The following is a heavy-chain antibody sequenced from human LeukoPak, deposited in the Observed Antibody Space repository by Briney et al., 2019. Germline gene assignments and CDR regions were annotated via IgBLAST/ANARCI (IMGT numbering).Heavy chain of an antibody. CDR1: GYTFTGYY. Sequence: GASVKVSCKASGYTFTGYYMHWVRQAPGQGLEWMGWISAYNGNTNYAQKLQGRVTMTTDTSTSTAYMELRSLRSDDTAVYYCARGSEYYDILTGYYTTLALDYWGQGTLVTVSS. CDR3: ARGSEYYDILTGYYTTLALDY. J-gene: IGHJ4*02. CDR2: ISAYNGNT. D-gene: IGHD3-9*01. V-gene: IGHV1-18*04.